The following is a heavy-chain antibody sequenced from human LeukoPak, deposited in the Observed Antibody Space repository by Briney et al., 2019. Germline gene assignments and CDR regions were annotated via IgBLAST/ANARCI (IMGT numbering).Heavy chain of an antibody. D-gene: IGHD2-2*01. J-gene: IGHJ3*02. V-gene: IGHV1-18*01. Sequence: GASVKVSCKASGYTFTSYGISWVRQAPGQGLEWMGWISAYNGNTNYAQKLQGRVTMTTDTSTSTAYMELRSLRSDDTAVYYCAVDLVVPAALDAFDIWGQGTMVTVSS. CDR2: ISAYNGNT. CDR3: AVDLVVPAALDAFDI. CDR1: GYTFTSYG.